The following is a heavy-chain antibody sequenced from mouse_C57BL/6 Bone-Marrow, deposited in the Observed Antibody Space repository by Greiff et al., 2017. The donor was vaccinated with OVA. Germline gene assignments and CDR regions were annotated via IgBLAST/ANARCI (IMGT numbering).Heavy chain of an antibody. CDR2: IWSDGST. D-gene: IGHD2-2*01. Sequence: QVQLKESGPGLVAPSQSLSITCTVSGFSLTSYGVHWVRQPPGKGLEWLVVIWSDGSTTYNSALKSRLSISKDNSKSQVFLKMNSLQTDDTAMYYCARHIPLWLNYYAMDYWGQGTSVTVSS. CDR3: ARHIPLWLNYYAMDY. J-gene: IGHJ4*01. CDR1: GFSLTSYG. V-gene: IGHV2-6-1*01.